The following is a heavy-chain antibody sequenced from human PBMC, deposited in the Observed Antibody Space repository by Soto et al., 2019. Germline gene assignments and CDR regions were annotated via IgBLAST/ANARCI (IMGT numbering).Heavy chain of an antibody. Sequence: GYRFTSHWIGWVRQMPGKGLEWMGIIYPGDSDTRYSPSFQGQVTILADKSISTSYLQWSSLKASDTAMYYCARPFGSSSRYYFDSWGQGTLVTVSS. D-gene: IGHD6-6*01. CDR1: GYRFTSHW. V-gene: IGHV5-51*01. CDR2: IYPGDSDT. CDR3: ARPFGSSSRYYFDS. J-gene: IGHJ4*02.